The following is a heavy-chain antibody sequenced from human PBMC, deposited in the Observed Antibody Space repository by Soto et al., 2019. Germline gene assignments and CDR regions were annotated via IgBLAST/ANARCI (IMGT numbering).Heavy chain of an antibody. CDR2: ISGGGGTT. Sequence: EVQVLESGGGLVQPGGSLRLSFAASGFIFSTNAMTWVRQAPGKGLEWVSSISGGGGTTYYTDSVKGRFTISRDNSKNTLYLQMNSLRAEDTAVYYCAKDRGSTWSVYYFDYWGQGTLVTVSS. CDR1: GFIFSTNA. D-gene: IGHD6-13*01. V-gene: IGHV3-23*01. CDR3: AKDRGSTWSVYYFDY. J-gene: IGHJ4*02.